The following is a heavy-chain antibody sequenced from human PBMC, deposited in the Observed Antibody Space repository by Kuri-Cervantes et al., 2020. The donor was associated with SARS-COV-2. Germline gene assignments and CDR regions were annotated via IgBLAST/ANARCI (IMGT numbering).Heavy chain of an antibody. CDR2: ISSIGSTI. Sequence: GSSLRPSCAASGFTFSDYYMSWIGQAPGKGLEWVSYISSIGSTIYYADSVKGRFTISRDNSKNTLYLQMNSRRAEETAVYYCASLQSSSDFWSGYPWVRGWFDPWGQGTRVT. V-gene: IGHV3-11*04. CDR1: GFTFSDYY. CDR3: ASLQSSSDFWSGYPWVRGWFDP. J-gene: IGHJ5*02. D-gene: IGHD3-3*01.